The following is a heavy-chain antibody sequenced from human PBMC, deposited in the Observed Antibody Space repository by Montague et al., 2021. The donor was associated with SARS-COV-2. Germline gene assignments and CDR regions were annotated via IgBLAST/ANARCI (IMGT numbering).Heavy chain of an antibody. D-gene: IGHD3-10*01. CDR2: IWYDGSNK. Sequence: FLRLSCAASGFTSSSYGMHWVRQAPGKGLEWAAVIWYDGSNKYYADSVKGRFTISRDNAENSLYLQMNSLRAEDTALYYCAKDGLIRGVNYFDYWGQGTLVTVSS. V-gene: IGHV3-33*03. J-gene: IGHJ4*02. CDR1: GFTSSSYG. CDR3: AKDGLIRGVNYFDY.